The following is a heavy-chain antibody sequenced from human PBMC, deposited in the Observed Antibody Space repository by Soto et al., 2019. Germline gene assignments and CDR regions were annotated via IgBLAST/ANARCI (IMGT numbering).Heavy chain of an antibody. J-gene: IGHJ3*01. D-gene: IGHD2-21*01. V-gene: IGHV4-59*01. CDR3: ARVVVPHTCCAFDV. Sequence: PSETLSLTCTVSGGSISGYHWSWIRQPPGKGLEWIGYIYYSGNTDYNPSLKSRVTISADTSKKHFSLKLSSVTAADTAVYYCARVVVPHTCCAFDVWGQGTTVTVSS. CDR1: GGSISGYH. CDR2: IYYSGNT.